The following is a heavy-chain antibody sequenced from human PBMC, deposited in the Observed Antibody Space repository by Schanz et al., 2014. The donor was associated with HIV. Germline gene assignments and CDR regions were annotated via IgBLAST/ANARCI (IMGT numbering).Heavy chain of an antibody. Sequence: QVQLVESGGGVVQPGRSLRLSCAASKFIFSDYGMHWVRQAPGKGLEWVTFISHDGNFQYYADSVKGRFTVSRDNSKNTVYLQMNSLRVEDTAVYYCARFANWAFDIWGQGTTVTVSS. CDR3: ARFANWAFDI. D-gene: IGHD1-1*01. J-gene: IGHJ3*02. V-gene: IGHV3-30*03. CDR2: ISHDGNFQ. CDR1: KFIFSDYG.